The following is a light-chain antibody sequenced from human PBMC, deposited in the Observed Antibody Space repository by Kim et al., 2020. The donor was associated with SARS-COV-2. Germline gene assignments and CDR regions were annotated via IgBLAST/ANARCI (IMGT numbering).Light chain of an antibody. CDR1: NIEKRN. V-gene: IGLV3-9*01. CDR2: RDS. Sequence: SYELTQPLSVSVALGQTARITCGGDNIEKRNVHWYQQRPGQAPILVIYRDSKRPSGIPERVSGSNSGNTATLTISRVQAGDEADYYCQVWDSRAVVFGGGTQLTVL. J-gene: IGLJ2*01. CDR3: QVWDSRAVV.